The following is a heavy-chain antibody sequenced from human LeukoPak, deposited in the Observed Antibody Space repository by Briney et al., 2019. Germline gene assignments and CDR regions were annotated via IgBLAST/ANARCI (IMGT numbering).Heavy chain of an antibody. CDR2: ISGSDST. J-gene: IGHJ4*02. D-gene: IGHD6-19*01. Sequence: GGSLRLSCAASGFTFSSYAMSWVRQAPGKGLEWVSAISGSDSTYYADSVKGRFTISRDNSKNTLYLQMNSLRAEDTAVYYCAKIAVKYYFDYWGQGTLVTVSS. CDR3: AKIAVKYYFDY. V-gene: IGHV3-23*01. CDR1: GFTFSSYA.